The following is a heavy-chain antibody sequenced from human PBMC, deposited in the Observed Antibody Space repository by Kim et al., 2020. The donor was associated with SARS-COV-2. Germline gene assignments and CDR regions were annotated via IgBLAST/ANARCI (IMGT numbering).Heavy chain of an antibody. D-gene: IGHD3-10*01. V-gene: IGHV1-8*01. CDR3: ARGTLGGYGSGSFHLNYGMDV. CDR1: GYTFTSYD. J-gene: IGHJ6*02. CDR2: MNPNSGNT. Sequence: ASVKVSCKASGYTFTSYDINWVRQATGQGLEWMGWMNPNSGNTGYAQKFQGRVTMTRNTSISTAYMELSSLRSEDTAVYYCARGTLGGYGSGSFHLNYGMDVWGQGTTVTVSS.